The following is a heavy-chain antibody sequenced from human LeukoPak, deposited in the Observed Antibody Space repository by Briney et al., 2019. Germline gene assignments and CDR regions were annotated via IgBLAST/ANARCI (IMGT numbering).Heavy chain of an antibody. D-gene: IGHD2-15*01. Sequence: GASVNVSCKASGGTFISYAISWVRQAPGQGLEWMGRIFPILGIANYAQKFQGRVTITADKSTSTAYMELSSLRSEDTAVYYCARGYCSGGSCYPGFDYWGQGTLVTVSS. CDR2: IFPILGIA. V-gene: IGHV1-69*04. J-gene: IGHJ4*02. CDR1: GGTFISYA. CDR3: ARGYCSGGSCYPGFDY.